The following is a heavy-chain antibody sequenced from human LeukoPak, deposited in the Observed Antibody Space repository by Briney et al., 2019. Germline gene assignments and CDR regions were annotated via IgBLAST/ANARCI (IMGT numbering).Heavy chain of an antibody. Sequence: GGSLRLSCAASGFTFISYCMNWVRQAPGKGLEWVSYISSSSSTIYYADSVKGRFTISRDNAKKSLYLQMNSLIAKDTAVYYFSRATTDHPQRDYYYYYMDVWGKGTTVTVSS. J-gene: IGHJ6*03. CDR1: GFTFISYC. CDR3: SRATTDHPQRDYYYYYMDV. V-gene: IGHV3-48*01. D-gene: IGHD4-11*01. CDR2: ISSSSSTI.